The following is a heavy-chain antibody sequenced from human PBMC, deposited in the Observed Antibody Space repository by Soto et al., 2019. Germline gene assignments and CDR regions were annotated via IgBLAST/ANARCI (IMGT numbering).Heavy chain of an antibody. CDR3: ARAEGPVEYSSSWYGLWDYYGMDV. D-gene: IGHD6-13*01. V-gene: IGHV3-33*01. CDR2: IWYDGSNK. CDR1: GFTFSSYG. J-gene: IGHJ6*02. Sequence: QVQLVESGGGVVQPGRSLRLSCAASGFTFSSYGMHWVRQAPGKGLEWVAVIWYDGSNKYYADSVKGRFTISRDNSKNTLNLQMTSLRAEDTAVYYCARAEGPVEYSSSWYGLWDYYGMDVWGQGTTVTVSS.